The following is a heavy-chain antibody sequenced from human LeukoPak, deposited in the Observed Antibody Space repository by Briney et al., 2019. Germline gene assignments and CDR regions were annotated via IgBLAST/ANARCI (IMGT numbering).Heavy chain of an antibody. CDR2: GSGRGGIT. Sequence: GGSLRLSCAASGFTVNSYAMTWGRQAPGKGLESVSDGSGRGGITYYADSVEGQFTTTRENSKNTLYRKMNSLSAEDTAVYSGPKTTAGNSSGRYPGWPVDYSGQPTLVTVSS. V-gene: IGHV3-23*01. J-gene: IGHJ4*02. CDR3: PKTTAGNSSGRYPGWPVDY. CDR1: GFTVNSYA. D-gene: IGHD6-19*01.